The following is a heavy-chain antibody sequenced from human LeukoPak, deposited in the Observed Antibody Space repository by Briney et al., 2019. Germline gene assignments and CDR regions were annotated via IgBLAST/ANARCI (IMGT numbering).Heavy chain of an antibody. V-gene: IGHV3-23*01. CDR3: AKPRPSYSSSWYDH. CDR2: ISGSGGST. J-gene: IGHJ5*02. CDR1: GFTFTSYA. Sequence: GGSLRLSCAASGFTFTSYAMSWVRQAPGKGLEWVPAISGSGGSTYYADSVKGRFTISRDNSKNTLYLQMNSLRAEDTAVYYCAKPRPSYSSSWYDHWGQGTLVTVSS. D-gene: IGHD6-13*01.